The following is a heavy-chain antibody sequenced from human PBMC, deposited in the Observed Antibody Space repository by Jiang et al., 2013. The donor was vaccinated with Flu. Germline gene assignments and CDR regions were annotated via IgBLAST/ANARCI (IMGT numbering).Heavy chain of an antibody. Sequence: KGSGYSFTSYWIGWVRQMPGRGLEWMGIIYPGDSDTRYSPSFQGQVTISVDKSTSTAYLQWSSLKASDTAMYYCARLRGYYDSSGYYFFDRWGQGTLVTVSS. D-gene: IGHD3-22*01. CDR2: IYPGDSDT. J-gene: IGHJ4*02. CDR3: ARLRGYYDSSGYYFFDR. V-gene: IGHV5-51*01. CDR1: GYSFTSYW.